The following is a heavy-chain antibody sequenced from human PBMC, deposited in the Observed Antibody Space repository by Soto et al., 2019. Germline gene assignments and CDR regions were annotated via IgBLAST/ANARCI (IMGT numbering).Heavy chain of an antibody. CDR3: ATQEVGGSYVYTFDP. J-gene: IGHJ5*02. CDR2: IYYSGST. V-gene: IGHV4-39*01. Sequence: QLQLQESGPGLVKPSETLSLTCTVSGGSISSSNYYWGWIRQPPGKGLEWIGSIYYSGSTYYNPSLKSRVTISVDTSKNQLHLKLSSVTATDTAVYYCATQEVGGSYVYTFDPWGQGTLVTVSS. D-gene: IGHD1-26*01. CDR1: GGSISSSNYY.